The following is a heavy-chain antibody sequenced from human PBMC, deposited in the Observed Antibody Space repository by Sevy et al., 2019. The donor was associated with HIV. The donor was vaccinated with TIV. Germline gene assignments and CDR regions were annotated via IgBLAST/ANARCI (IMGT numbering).Heavy chain of an antibody. J-gene: IGHJ4*02. CDR2: ISGSGGTT. CDR3: AKEGGIVVVPAAMDY. CDR1: GFTFSSYA. D-gene: IGHD2-2*01. Sequence: GGSLRLSCAASGFTFSSYAMSWVRQAPGKGLEWVSVISGSGGTTYYADSVRGRFTISRDNSKNTLFLQMNSLRAEDTAVYYGAKEGGIVVVPAAMDYWGQGTLVTVSS. V-gene: IGHV3-23*01.